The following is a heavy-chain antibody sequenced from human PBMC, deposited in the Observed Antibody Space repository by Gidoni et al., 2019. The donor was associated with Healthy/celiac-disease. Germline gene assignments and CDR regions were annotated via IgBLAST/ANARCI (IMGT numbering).Heavy chain of an antibody. Sequence: EVQLVESGGGLVKPGGSLRLSCAASGFTFSYAWMRWVRQTPGKGLEWVGRIKSNTDGGTIDYAAPVKGRFTISRDDSENRLYLQMNSLKIEDTAVYYCITDWDYGDYYFDSWGQGTLVTVSS. J-gene: IGHJ4*02. V-gene: IGHV3-15*01. CDR2: IKSNTDGGTI. CDR1: GFTFSYAW. D-gene: IGHD4-17*01. CDR3: ITDWDYGDYYFDS.